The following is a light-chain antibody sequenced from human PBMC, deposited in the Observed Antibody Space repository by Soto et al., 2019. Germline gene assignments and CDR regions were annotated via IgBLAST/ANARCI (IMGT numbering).Light chain of an antibody. J-gene: IGKJ4*01. Sequence: EIVMTQSPATLSVSPGEKATLSCRASQSVNNNLAWYQQKPGQAPRLLIYFASTRATGIPARFSGSGSGTEFSLIISILQSDDFAVFCCQQYSKWPLTFGGGTKVETK. CDR3: QQYSKWPLT. V-gene: IGKV3-15*01. CDR2: FAS. CDR1: QSVNNN.